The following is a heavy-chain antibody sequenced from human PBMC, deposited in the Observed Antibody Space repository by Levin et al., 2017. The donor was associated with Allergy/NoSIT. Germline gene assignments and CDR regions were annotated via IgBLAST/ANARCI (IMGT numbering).Heavy chain of an antibody. Sequence: GESLKISCAASGFTFSSYAMHWVRQAPGKGLEWVAVISYDGSNKYYADSVKGRFTISRDNSKNTLYLQMNSLRAEDTAVYYCANGPLRVRAWDYYDDGMDGWGQGTTVTVSS. CDR2: ISYDGSNK. V-gene: IGHV3-30*04. CDR3: ANGPLRVRAWDYYDDGMDG. CDR1: GFTFSSYA. J-gene: IGHJ6*02. D-gene: IGHD1-1*01.